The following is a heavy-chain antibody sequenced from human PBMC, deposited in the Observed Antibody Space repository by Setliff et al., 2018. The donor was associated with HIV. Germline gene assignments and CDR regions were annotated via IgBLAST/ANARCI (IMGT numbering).Heavy chain of an antibody. Sequence: GGSLRLSCAASGFTFSSYAMHWVRQAPGKGLEWVAVISYDGSNKYYADSVKGRFTISRDNSKNTLYLQMNSLRAEDTAVYYCARAKIGPYGDSTYYYGMDVWGQGTTVTVSS. D-gene: IGHD4-17*01. CDR2: ISYDGSNK. CDR1: GFTFSSYA. J-gene: IGHJ6*02. CDR3: ARAKIGPYGDSTYYYGMDV. V-gene: IGHV3-30-3*01.